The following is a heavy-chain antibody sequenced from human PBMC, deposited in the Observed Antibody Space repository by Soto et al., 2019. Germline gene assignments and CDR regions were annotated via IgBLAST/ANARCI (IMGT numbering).Heavy chain of an antibody. CDR3: ASSGAVAPVDAFDI. D-gene: IGHD6-19*01. CDR2: ISSSSSTI. V-gene: IGHV3-48*04. J-gene: IGHJ3*02. CDR1: GFTFSTYS. Sequence: HPGGSLRLSCAASGFTFSTYSMNWVRQAPGKGLEWVSYISSSSSTIFYTDSVKGRFTISRDNAKNSLYLQMNSLRAEDTAVYYCASSGAVAPVDAFDIWGQGTMVTVSS.